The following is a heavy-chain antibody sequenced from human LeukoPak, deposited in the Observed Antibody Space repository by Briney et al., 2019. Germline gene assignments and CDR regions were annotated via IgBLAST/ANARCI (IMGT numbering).Heavy chain of an antibody. D-gene: IGHD5-24*01. Sequence: TSETLSLTCTVSGVSISSGGYYWSWIRQHPGKGLEWIGYIYYSGSTYYNPSLKSRVTISVDTSKNQFSLKLSSVTAADTAVYYCARETLIGRCLQREGMDVWGQGTTVTVSS. CDR1: GVSISSGGYY. CDR2: IYYSGST. CDR3: ARETLIGRCLQREGMDV. J-gene: IGHJ6*02. V-gene: IGHV4-31*03.